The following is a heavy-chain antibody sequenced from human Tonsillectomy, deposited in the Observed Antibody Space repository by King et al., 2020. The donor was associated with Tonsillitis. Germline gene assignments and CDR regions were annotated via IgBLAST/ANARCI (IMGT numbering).Heavy chain of an antibody. CDR1: GGTFSSYA. Sequence: VQLVQSGAEVKKPGSSVKVSCKASGGTFSSYAITWLRQAPGQGLEWMGEIIPMFGKANYGQKFQDRVTITADKSTSTAFMGLSSLRSEDTALYYCASSRRLTTFYFDYWGQRTLVTVSS. D-gene: IGHD4-11*01. CDR2: IIPMFGKA. J-gene: IGHJ4*02. CDR3: ASSRRLTTFYFDY. V-gene: IGHV1-69*06.